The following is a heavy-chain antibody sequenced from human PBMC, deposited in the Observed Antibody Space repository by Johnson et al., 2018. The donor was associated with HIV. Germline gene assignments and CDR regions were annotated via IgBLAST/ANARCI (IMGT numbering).Heavy chain of an antibody. CDR1: GFTFSSYA. CDR3: ARDPYYDFLTGPRDAFDI. Sequence: VQLVESGGDLVQPGGSLRLSCEASGFTFSSYAMSWVRQAPGKGLEWVSYISSRATTIYYADSVKGRFTISRDTSKNTLYLQMNSLRAEDTAVYYCARDPYYDFLTGPRDAFDIWGQGTMVTVSS. V-gene: IGHV3-48*01. D-gene: IGHD3-9*01. CDR2: ISSRATTI. J-gene: IGHJ3*02.